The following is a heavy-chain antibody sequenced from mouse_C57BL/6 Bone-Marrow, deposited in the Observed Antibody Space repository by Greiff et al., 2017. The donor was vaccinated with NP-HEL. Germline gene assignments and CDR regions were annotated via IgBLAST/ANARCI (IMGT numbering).Heavy chain of an antibody. D-gene: IGHD2-10*01. CDR3: VRPPLLWSFAY. V-gene: IGHV10-1*01. CDR1: GFSFNTYA. CDR2: IRSKSNNYAT. Sequence: EVKLVESGGGLVQPKGSLKLSCAASGFSFNTYAMNWVRQAPGKGLEWVARIRSKSNNYATYYADSVKDRFTISRDDSESMLYLQMNNLKTEDTAMYYCVRPPLLWSFAYWGQGTLVTVSA. J-gene: IGHJ3*01.